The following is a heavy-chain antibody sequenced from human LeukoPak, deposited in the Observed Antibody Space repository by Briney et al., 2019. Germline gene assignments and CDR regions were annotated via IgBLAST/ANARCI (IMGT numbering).Heavy chain of an antibody. CDR1: GFTFDDYA. V-gene: IGHV3-9*01. CDR2: ISWDSGSI. D-gene: IGHD6-13*01. Sequence: GRSLRLSCAAPGFTFDDYAMHWVRQSPGKGLEWVSGISWDSGSIGYTDSVKGRFTISRDNAKNSLYLQINSPRAEDTALYYCAKVRSSSWFNCFDYWGQGTLVTVSS. J-gene: IGHJ4*02. CDR3: AKVRSSSWFNCFDY.